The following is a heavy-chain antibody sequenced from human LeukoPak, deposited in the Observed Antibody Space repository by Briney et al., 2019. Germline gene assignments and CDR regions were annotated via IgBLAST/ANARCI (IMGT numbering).Heavy chain of an antibody. CDR1: GGSISSGGYY. Sequence: SETLSLTCTVSGGSISSGGYYWSWTRQHPGKGLEWIGYIYYSGSTYYNPSLKSRVTISVDTSKNQFSLKLSSVTAADTAVYYCARVIPNSYYYDSSGYYCDYWGQGTLVTVSS. D-gene: IGHD3-22*01. V-gene: IGHV4-31*03. CDR3: ARVIPNSYYYDSSGYYCDY. CDR2: IYYSGST. J-gene: IGHJ4*02.